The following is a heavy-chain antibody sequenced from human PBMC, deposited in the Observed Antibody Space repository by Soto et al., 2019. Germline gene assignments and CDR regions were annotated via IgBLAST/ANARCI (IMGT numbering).Heavy chain of an antibody. CDR2: IKHSGSS. V-gene: IGHV4-34*01. CDR1: PGSFSHYY. CDR3: ARGGSSDWQVALDM. D-gene: IGHD6-19*01. J-gene: IGHJ3*02. Sequence: PSETLSLTCAVFPGSFSHYYWNWIRQSPGKGLEWIGNIKHSGSSNYNPSLRSRVSISLDMSKNQFSLTLSSVTAADTAVYYCARGGSSDWQVALDMWGQGTMVTVSS.